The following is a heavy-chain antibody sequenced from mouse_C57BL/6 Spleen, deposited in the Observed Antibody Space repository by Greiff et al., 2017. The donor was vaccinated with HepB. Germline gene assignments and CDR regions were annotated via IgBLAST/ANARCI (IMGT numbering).Heavy chain of an antibody. Sequence: EVHLVESGGGLVKPGGSLKLSCAASGFTFSDYGMHWVRQAPEKGLEWVAYISSGSSTIYYADTVKGRFTISRDNAKNTLFLQMTRLRSEDTAMYYCARTDYYGSTYWYFDVWGTGTTVTVSS. CDR2: ISSGSSTI. CDR3: ARTDYYGSTYWYFDV. CDR1: GFTFSDYG. D-gene: IGHD1-1*01. J-gene: IGHJ1*03. V-gene: IGHV5-17*01.